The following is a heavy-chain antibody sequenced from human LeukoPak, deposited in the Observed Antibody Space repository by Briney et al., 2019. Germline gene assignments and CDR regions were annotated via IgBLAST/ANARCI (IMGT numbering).Heavy chain of an antibody. J-gene: IGHJ6*03. D-gene: IGHD5-18*01. CDR3: ARRYSYGYAGLYYYYMDV. CDR1: GGSFSGYY. CDR2: INHSGST. V-gene: IGHV4-34*01. Sequence: SETLSLTCAVYGGSFSGYYWSWIRQPPGKGLEWIGEINHSGSTNYNPSLKSRVTISVDTSKNQFSLKLSSVTAADTAVYYCARRYSYGYAGLYYYYMDVWGKGTTVTISS.